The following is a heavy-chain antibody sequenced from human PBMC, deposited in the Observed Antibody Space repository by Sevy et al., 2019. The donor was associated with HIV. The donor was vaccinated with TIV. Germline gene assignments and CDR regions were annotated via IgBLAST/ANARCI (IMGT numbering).Heavy chain of an antibody. J-gene: IGHJ4*02. CDR3: AAGSSGQTTTY. CDR1: GFTFSSYG. V-gene: IGHV3-30*03. CDR2: ISYDGSNK. Sequence: GGSLRLSCAAPGFTFSSYGMHWVRQAPGKGLEWVAVISYDGSNKYYADSVKGRFTISRDNSKNTLYLQMNSLRAEDTAVYYCAAGSSGQTTTYWGQGTLVTVSS. D-gene: IGHD3-22*01.